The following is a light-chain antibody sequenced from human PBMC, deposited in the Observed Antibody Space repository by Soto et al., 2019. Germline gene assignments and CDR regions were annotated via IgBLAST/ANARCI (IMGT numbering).Light chain of an antibody. V-gene: IGKV1-16*02. J-gene: IGKJ4*01. CDR2: GAS. CDR1: QDINDY. CDR3: QQYNSYPLT. Sequence: DIQMTQSPSSLSASVGDRVTITCRASQDINDYLAWFQQRPGKAPKSLIYGASTLQSEVPSKFSGSGSGTDFTLNISSLQPEDFATYYCQQYNSYPLTFGGGTKVEIK.